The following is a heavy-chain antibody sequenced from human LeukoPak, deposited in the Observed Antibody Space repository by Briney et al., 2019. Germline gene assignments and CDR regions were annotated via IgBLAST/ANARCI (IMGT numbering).Heavy chain of an antibody. V-gene: IGHV4-59*01. CDR1: GGSISSYY. D-gene: IGHD3-22*01. J-gene: IGHJ4*02. Sequence: SETLSLTCTVSGGSISSYYWSWIRQPPGKGLEWIGYIYYSGSTNYNPSLKSRVTISVDTSKNQFSLKLRSVTAADTAVYYCARDYDSSGSFDYWGQGTLVTVSS. CDR3: ARDYDSSGSFDY. CDR2: IYYSGST.